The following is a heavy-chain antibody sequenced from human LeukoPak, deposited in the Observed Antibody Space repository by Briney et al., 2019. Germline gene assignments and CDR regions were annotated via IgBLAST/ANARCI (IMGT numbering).Heavy chain of an antibody. CDR1: GFIFNNYG. V-gene: IGHV3-23*01. CDR2: ISNDGGDT. Sequence: GGSLRLSCAASGFIFNNYGLIWVRQAPGKGLEWVSAISNDGGDTTYADFVNGQFTISRDNSKNTLVLQMNSRRYEDAALYYCAKGSSGYFADLWGQGTLVTVSS. J-gene: IGHJ5*02. D-gene: IGHD3-22*01. CDR3: AKGSSGYFADL.